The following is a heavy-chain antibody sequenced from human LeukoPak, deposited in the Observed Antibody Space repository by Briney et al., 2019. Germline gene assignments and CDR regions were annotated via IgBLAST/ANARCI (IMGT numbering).Heavy chain of an antibody. Sequence: GESLRLSCAASGFTLSSYYMNWVRQGPGEGLEWVSRITTNGSRTIYAGSVKGRLTISRDNPKSRVYLQMNSLRAEDTAVYFCARDRYYIFDYWGQGAPVTVSS. CDR2: ITTNGSRT. J-gene: IGHJ4*02. D-gene: IGHD3-10*01. CDR3: ARDRYYIFDY. CDR1: GFTLSSYY. V-gene: IGHV3-74*01.